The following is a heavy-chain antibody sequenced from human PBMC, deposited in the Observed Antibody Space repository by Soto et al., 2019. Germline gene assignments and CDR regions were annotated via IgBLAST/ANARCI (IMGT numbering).Heavy chain of an antibody. D-gene: IGHD6-13*01. V-gene: IGHV3-33*01. Sequence: HPGGSLRLSCTTSGFTFRNYGMHWVRQAPGRGLEWVAIIWSDGNDKYYADSVKGRFTISRDNSDNTLSLEMSSLRAEDTAVYYCARVAGQLWPRSESPLDGWGPGRMVTVSS. CDR2: IWSDGNDK. J-gene: IGHJ3*01. CDR3: ARVAGQLWPRSESPLDG. CDR1: GFTFRNYG.